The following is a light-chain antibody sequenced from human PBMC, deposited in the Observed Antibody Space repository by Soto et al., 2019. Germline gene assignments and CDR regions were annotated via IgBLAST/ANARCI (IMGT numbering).Light chain of an antibody. CDR1: QSVNNF. CDR2: EAS. Sequence: EVVTTQSPATLSVSPGERATLSCRASQSVNNFLAWYQQRPGQAPRLLMYEASNRATGVPARFSGSGSGTDFTLTISSLEPEDFAIYYCQQRRNWPPTFGQGTKVDIK. J-gene: IGKJ1*01. V-gene: IGKV3-11*01. CDR3: QQRRNWPPT.